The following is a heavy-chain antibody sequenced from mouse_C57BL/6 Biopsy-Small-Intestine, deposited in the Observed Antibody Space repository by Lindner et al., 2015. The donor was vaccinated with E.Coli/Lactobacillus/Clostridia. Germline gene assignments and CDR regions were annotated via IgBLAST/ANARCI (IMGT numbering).Heavy chain of an antibody. D-gene: IGHD1-1*01. J-gene: IGHJ4*01. CDR1: ATHSVAPG. CDR2: IYPGDGDT. Sequence: VQLQESGPELVKPGASVKIFARLLATHSVAPGMNWVKQRPGKGLEWIGRIYPGDGDTNYNGKFRGKATLTADKSSSTAYMQLSSLTSEDSAVYFCASLYGSPYVMDYWGQGTSVTVSS. V-gene: IGHV1-82*01. CDR3: ASLYGSPYVMDY.